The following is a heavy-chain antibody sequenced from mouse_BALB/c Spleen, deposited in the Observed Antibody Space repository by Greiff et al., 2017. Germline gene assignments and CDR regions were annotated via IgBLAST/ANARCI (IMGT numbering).Heavy chain of an antibody. D-gene: IGHD3-1*01. J-gene: IGHJ4*01. Sequence: EVQLQQSGAELVKPGASVKLSCTASGFNIKDTYMHWVKQRPEQGLEWIGRIDPANGNTKYDPKFQGKATITADTSSNTAYLQLSSLTSEDTAVYYCARAEGYSYAMDYWGQGTSVTVSS. CDR1: GFNIKDTY. CDR3: ARAEGYSYAMDY. CDR2: IDPANGNT. V-gene: IGHV14-3*02.